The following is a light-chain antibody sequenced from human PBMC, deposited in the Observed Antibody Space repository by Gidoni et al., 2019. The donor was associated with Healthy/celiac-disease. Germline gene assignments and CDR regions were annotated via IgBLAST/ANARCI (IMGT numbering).Light chain of an antibody. J-gene: IGKJ4*01. CDR1: QSVLYSSNNKNY. V-gene: IGKV4-1*01. CDR2: WAS. Sequence: DIVMTQSPESLAVSLGERATINCKSSQSVLYSSNNKNYLAWYQQKPGQPPKLLIYWASTRESGVPDRFSGSGSGTDFTLTISSLQAEDVAVYYCQQYYSTPELTFGGGTKVEIK. CDR3: QQYYSTPELT.